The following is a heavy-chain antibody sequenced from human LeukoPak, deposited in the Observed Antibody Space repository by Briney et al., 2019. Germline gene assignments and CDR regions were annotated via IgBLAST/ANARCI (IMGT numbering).Heavy chain of an antibody. V-gene: IGHV5-51*01. Sequence: GESLKISCKGSGYSFTNYWIGWVRQMPGKGLEWMGIIYPGDSHTRYNPSFQGQVTISADKSLSTAYLQWSSLKASDTAMYYCARDGVEPGIYFDRWGQGTLVTVSS. CDR2: IYPGDSHT. D-gene: IGHD6-13*01. J-gene: IGHJ4*02. CDR3: ARDGVEPGIYFDR. CDR1: GYSFTNYW.